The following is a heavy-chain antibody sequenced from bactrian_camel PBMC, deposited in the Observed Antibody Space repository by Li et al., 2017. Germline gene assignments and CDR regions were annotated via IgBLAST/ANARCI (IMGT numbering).Heavy chain of an antibody. D-gene: IGHD4*01. Sequence: VQLVESGGGLVQPGGSLRLSCAASGFTFSNYGMSWVRQPPGKGLEWVSAIYSDGTVTYVADSLKGRFTISRDNAKNTLYLQMSSLKPEDTAMYYCAADLSYYNEYAIDFGYWGQGTQVTVS. CDR1: GFTFSNYG. V-gene: IGHV3S6*01. J-gene: IGHJ6*01. CDR3: AADLSYYNEYAIDFGY. CDR2: IYSDGTVT.